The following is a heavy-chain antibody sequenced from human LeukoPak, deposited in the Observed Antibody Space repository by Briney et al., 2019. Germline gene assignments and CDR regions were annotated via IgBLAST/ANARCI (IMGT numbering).Heavy chain of an antibody. CDR3: AKDGYRSSSGGFDY. CDR2: ISGSGGST. V-gene: IGHV3-23*01. J-gene: IGHJ4*02. Sequence: PGGSLRLSCAASGFTFSSYAMSWVRQAPGKGLEWVSGISGSGGSTYYADSVEGRFTISRDNSKNTLYLEMDSLRVEDTAVYYCAKDGYRSSSGGFDYWGQGTLVTVSS. D-gene: IGHD6-6*01. CDR1: GFTFSSYA.